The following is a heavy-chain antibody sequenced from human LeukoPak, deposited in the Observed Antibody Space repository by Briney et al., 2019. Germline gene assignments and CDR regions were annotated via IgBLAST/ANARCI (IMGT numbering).Heavy chain of an antibody. CDR3: ARRTVTPEDWLDP. V-gene: IGHV4-39*07. CDR2: IYYSGST. D-gene: IGHD4-17*01. J-gene: IGHJ5*02. Sequence: KASETLSLTCTVSGGSISSSSYYWGWIRQPPGKGLEWIGSIYYSGSTYYNPSLKSRVTISVDTSKNQFSLKLSSVTAADTAVYYCARRTVTPEDWLDPWGQGTLVTVYS. CDR1: GGSISSSSYY.